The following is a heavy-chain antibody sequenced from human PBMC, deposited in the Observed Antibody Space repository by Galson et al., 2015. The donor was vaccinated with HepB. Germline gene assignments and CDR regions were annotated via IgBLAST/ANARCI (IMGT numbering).Heavy chain of an antibody. Sequence: SVKVSCKAFGYIFTSYGISWVRQAPGQGLEWMGWISAYTGNTNYAQKFQGRVTMTTDTSTSTAHMELRSLGSDDTAVYSCARKAVSDSWYFDYWGQGTLVTVSS. CDR2: ISAYTGNT. V-gene: IGHV1-18*04. CDR1: GYIFTSYG. CDR3: ARKAVSDSWYFDY. D-gene: IGHD3-22*01. J-gene: IGHJ4*02.